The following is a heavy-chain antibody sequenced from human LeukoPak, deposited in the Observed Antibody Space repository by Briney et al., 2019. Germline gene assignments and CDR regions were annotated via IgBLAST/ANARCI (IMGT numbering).Heavy chain of an antibody. CDR1: GFTVSSNY. Sequence: GGSLRLSCAASGFTVSSNYMSWVRQAPGKGLEWVSVIYSGGSTYYADSVKGRFTISRDNSKNTLYLQMNSLRAEDTAVYYCARQHYYDILTGYPYYFDYWGQGTLVTVSS. V-gene: IGHV3-53*01. CDR3: ARQHYYDILTGYPYYFDY. D-gene: IGHD3-9*01. CDR2: IYSGGST. J-gene: IGHJ4*02.